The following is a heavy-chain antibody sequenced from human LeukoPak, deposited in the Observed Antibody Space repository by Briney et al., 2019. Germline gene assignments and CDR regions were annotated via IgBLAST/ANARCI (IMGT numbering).Heavy chain of an antibody. CDR3: ARIVTMVRGVIRRRFDP. D-gene: IGHD3-10*01. Sequence: SETLSLTCTVSGGSISSYYWSWIRQPPGKGLEWIGYISYSGSTNYNPSLKSRVTISVDKSKNQFSLKLSSVTAADTAVYYCARIVTMVRGVIRRRFDPWGQGTLVTVSS. CDR1: GGSISSYY. CDR2: ISYSGST. J-gene: IGHJ5*02. V-gene: IGHV4-59*12.